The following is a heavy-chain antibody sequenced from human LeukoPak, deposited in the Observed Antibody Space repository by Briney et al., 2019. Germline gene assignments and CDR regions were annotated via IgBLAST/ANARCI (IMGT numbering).Heavy chain of an antibody. Sequence: GGSLRLSCAASGFTFSSYGMHWVRQAPGKGLEWVAVIWHDGSNKYYADSVKGRFTISRDNSKNTLYLQMNSLRAEDTAVYYCARDSRIAAAGPLGYWGQGTLVTVSS. J-gene: IGHJ4*02. D-gene: IGHD6-13*01. CDR2: IWHDGSNK. CDR1: GFTFSSYG. CDR3: ARDSRIAAAGPLGY. V-gene: IGHV3-33*01.